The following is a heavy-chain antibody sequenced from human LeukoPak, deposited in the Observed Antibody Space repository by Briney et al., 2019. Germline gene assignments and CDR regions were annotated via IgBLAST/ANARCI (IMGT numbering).Heavy chain of an antibody. J-gene: IGHJ4*02. CDR2: IYWDGEA. Sequence: SGPTLVNPTQTLTLTCTFSGFSLSTSVMGVAWILQPPGKALEWLALIYWDGEAHYSPSLKNRLTITQGTSENPVVLTVTNVDPVDTGTYFCAHRHSFRPNFDSWGQGTLVTVSS. D-gene: IGHD2-21*01. CDR1: GFSLSTSVMG. V-gene: IGHV2-5*02. CDR3: AHRHSFRPNFDS.